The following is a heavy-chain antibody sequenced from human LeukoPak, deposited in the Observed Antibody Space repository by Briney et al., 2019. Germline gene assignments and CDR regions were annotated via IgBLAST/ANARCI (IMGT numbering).Heavy chain of an antibody. CDR3: ARRPPGLYYDRRRGWIDP. V-gene: IGHV4-38-2*02. Sequence: SETLSLTCTVSGYSITSGYYWSWIRQPPGKGLEWIGSIYHSGTIYYNPSLKSRVTISVDTSRNQFSLKLSSVTAADTAVYYCARRPPGLYYDRRRGWIDPWGQGALVTVSS. J-gene: IGHJ5*02. CDR1: GYSITSGYY. D-gene: IGHD3-22*01. CDR2: IYHSGTI.